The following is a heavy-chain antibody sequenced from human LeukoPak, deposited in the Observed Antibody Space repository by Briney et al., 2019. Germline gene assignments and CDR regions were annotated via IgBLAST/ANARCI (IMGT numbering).Heavy chain of an antibody. D-gene: IGHD1-26*01. CDR1: GFTFRDYW. CDR2: IKGDGSHT. V-gene: IGHV3-74*01. J-gene: IGHJ5*01. CDR3: VRDWDHFDFDS. Sequence: GGSLRLSCAASGFTFRDYWMHWIRQAPGKGLVWVSRIKGDGSHTIYADSVKGRFTISRDNAKNTLYLQMKSLRVEDTTLYYCVRDWDHFDFDSWGQGTLVTVSS.